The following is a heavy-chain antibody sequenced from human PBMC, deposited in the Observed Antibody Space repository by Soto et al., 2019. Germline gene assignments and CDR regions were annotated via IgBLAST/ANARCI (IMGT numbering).Heavy chain of an antibody. Sequence: EVQLVESGGGLVQPGGSLRLSCAASGFTFSTYWMHWIRQVPGKGLEWVSRINSDASHTYYADSVKGRFTISRDNAKNTRHLEMNSLRAEDTAVYYCVRDVHCSTTSCYGNGFDPWGQGTLVTVSS. J-gene: IGHJ5*02. V-gene: IGHV3-74*01. CDR1: GFTFSTYW. CDR2: INSDASHT. D-gene: IGHD2-2*01. CDR3: VRDVHCSTTSCYGNGFDP.